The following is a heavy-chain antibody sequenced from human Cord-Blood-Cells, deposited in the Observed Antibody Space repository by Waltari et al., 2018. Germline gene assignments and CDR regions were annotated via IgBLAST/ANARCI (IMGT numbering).Heavy chain of an antibody. CDR3: AVKLNTGWFDP. CDR1: GFTVSSNY. Sequence: EVQLVESGGGLVQPGGSLRLSCAASGFTVSSNYMSWVRQAPGKGLEWVSVIYSGGSTYYADSVKGRFTISRHNLKNTLYLQMNSRRAEDTAVYYCAVKLNTGWFDPWGQGTLVTVSS. V-gene: IGHV3-53*04. D-gene: IGHD3-10*01. CDR2: IYSGGST. J-gene: IGHJ5*02.